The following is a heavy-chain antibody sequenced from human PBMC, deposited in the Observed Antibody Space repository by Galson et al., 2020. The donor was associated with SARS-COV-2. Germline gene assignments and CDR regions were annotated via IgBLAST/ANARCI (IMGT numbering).Heavy chain of an antibody. J-gene: IGHJ6*02. Sequence: ASVKVSCKASGYTFTGYYMHWVRQAPGQGLEWMGWINPNSGGTNYAQKFQGRVTMTRDTSISTAYMELSRLRSDDTAVYYCARDYYDSSGYLGVYYYYGMDVWGQGPRSPSP. CDR1: GYTFTGYY. CDR2: INPNSGGT. V-gene: IGHV1-2*02. D-gene: IGHD3-22*01. CDR3: ARDYYDSSGYLGVYYYYGMDV.